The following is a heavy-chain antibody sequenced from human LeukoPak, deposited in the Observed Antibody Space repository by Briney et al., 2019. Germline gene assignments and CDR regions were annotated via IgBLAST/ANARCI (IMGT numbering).Heavy chain of an antibody. J-gene: IGHJ5*02. CDR1: GGSISSSSYY. V-gene: IGHV4-39*01. Sequence: SETLSLTCTVSGGSISSSSYYWGWIRQPPGKGLEWIGSIYYSGSTYYNPSLKSRVTISVDTSKNQFSPKLSSVTAADTAVYYCARQSFAYSSGLNWFDPWGQGTLVTVSS. CDR3: ARQSFAYSSGLNWFDP. D-gene: IGHD6-19*01. CDR2: IYYSGST.